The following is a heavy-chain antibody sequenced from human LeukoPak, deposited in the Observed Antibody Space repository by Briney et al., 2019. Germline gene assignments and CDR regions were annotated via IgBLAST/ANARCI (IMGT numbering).Heavy chain of an antibody. CDR3: ARAWPKGGFYFDY. D-gene: IGHD3-16*01. CDR2: INPNSGGT. CDR1: GYTFTGYY. V-gene: IGHV1-2*06. Sequence: ASVKVSCKASGYTFTGYYMHWVRQAPGQGLEWMGRINPNSGGTNYAQKFQGRVTMTRDTSTSTVYMELSSLRSEDTALYYCARAWPKGGFYFDYWGQGTLVTVSS. J-gene: IGHJ4*02.